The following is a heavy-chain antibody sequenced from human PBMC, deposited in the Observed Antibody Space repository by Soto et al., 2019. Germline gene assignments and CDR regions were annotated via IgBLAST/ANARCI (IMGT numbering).Heavy chain of an antibody. D-gene: IGHD6-13*01. V-gene: IGHV4-4*02. Sequence: QVQLQESGPGLVKPSETLSLTCVVSGVPISRSNWWSWVRQSPGKGLEWIGEIYHSGSTNYNPSLKRRVTLSVDKSKNQFLLKLSSVTAADTAVYYCARGKGIAAAGIDYWGQGTLVTVSS. CDR2: IYHSGST. CDR1: GVPISRSNW. J-gene: IGHJ4*02. CDR3: ARGKGIAAAGIDY.